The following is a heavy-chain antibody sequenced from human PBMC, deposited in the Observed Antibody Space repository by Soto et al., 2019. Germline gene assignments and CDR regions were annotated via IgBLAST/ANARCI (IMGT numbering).Heavy chain of an antibody. D-gene: IGHD3-22*01. CDR1: GFTFSSYG. CDR3: VGGYYFGDY. Sequence: QVQLVESGGGVVQPGRSLRLSCAASGFTFSSYGMHWVRKAPGKGLEWVAVISSDGSNKYYADSVKGRFTISRDNSKNTLYLQMNSLRAEDTAVYYCVGGYYFGDYWGQGTLVTVSS. CDR2: ISSDGSNK. V-gene: IGHV3-30*03. J-gene: IGHJ4*02.